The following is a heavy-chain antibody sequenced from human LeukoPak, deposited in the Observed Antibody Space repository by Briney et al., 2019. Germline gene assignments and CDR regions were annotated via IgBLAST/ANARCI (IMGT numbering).Heavy chain of an antibody. CDR2: INPSGGST. Sequence: GASVTVSCKASGYTFTSYYMHWVRQAPGQGLEWMGIINPSGGSTSYAQKFQGRVTMTRDTSTSTVYMELSGLRSEDTAVYYCARDLDYGGHSGTFDIWGQGTMVTVSS. CDR3: ARDLDYGGHSGTFDI. CDR1: GYTFTSYY. J-gene: IGHJ3*02. V-gene: IGHV1-46*01. D-gene: IGHD4-23*01.